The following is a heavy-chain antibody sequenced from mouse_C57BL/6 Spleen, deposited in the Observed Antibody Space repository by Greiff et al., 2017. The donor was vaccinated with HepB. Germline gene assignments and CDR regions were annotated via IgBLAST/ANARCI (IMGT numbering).Heavy chain of an antibody. D-gene: IGHD3-2*02. Sequence: QVQLQQSGAELVRPGASVTLSCKASGYTFTDYEMHWVKQTPVHGLEWIGAIDPETGGTAYNQKFKGKAILTADKSSITAYMERRSLISEDSAGDYCTRGSSGYGGYFDYWGQGTTLTVSS. J-gene: IGHJ2*01. CDR2: IDPETGGT. CDR3: TRGSSGYGGYFDY. CDR1: GYTFTDYE. V-gene: IGHV1-15*01.